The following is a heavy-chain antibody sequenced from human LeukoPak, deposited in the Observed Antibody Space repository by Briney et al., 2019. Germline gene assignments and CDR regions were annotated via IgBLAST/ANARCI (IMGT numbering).Heavy chain of an antibody. D-gene: IGHD2-15*01. Sequence: SETLSLTCTVSGGSFSSGSYYWSWHRQPPGKGLEWNVNIYYSGSTNYNPSLKSRVTISVDMSKNQFSLKLSSVAAADTAVYYCATHPPKVCTGGSCTAYWGQGTLVTVSS. CDR1: GGSFSSGSYY. V-gene: IGHV4-61*01. J-gene: IGHJ4*02. CDR2: IYYSGST. CDR3: ATHPPKVCTGGSCTAY.